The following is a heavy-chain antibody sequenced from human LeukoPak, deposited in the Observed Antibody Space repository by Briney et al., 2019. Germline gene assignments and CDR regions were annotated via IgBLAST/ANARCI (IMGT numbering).Heavy chain of an antibody. CDR2: ISLDGSSK. Sequence: GGSLRLSCAASGFTLGNCWMHWVRQAPGKGLEWVALISLDGSSKYYADSVKGRFTISRDNSKNTLYLLMNSLRAEDTAVYHCAKQGSCSGGSCYAHHFDSWGQGTLVTVSS. D-gene: IGHD2-15*01. CDR1: GFTLGNCW. J-gene: IGHJ4*02. CDR3: AKQGSCSGGSCYAHHFDS. V-gene: IGHV3-30*18.